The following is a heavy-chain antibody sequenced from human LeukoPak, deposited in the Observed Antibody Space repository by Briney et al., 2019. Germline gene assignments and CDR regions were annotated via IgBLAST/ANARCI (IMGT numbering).Heavy chain of an antibody. CDR1: GGTFSSYA. D-gene: IGHD6-6*01. CDR3: ASSSSFYMDV. V-gene: IGHV1-69*05. J-gene: IGHJ6*03. CDR2: IIPIFGTA. Sequence: GASVKVSCKASGGTFSSYAISWVRQAPGQGLEWIGGIIPIFGTANYAQKFQGRVTITTDESTSTAYMELSSLRSEDTAVYYCASSSSFYMDVWGKGTTVTVSS.